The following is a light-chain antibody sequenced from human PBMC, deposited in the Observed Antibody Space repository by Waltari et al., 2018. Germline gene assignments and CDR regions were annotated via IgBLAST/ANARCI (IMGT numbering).Light chain of an antibody. Sequence: QAVVTQPASVSGSPGQSTTISCTGTSSDIGPYNYVSWYQQFPGKAPKLIIYEVFKRPSGISDRFSGSKSGNTASLTISGLQAEDEADYYCSSYTSSSSEVFGGGTKLAVL. CDR3: SSYTSSSSEV. CDR2: EVF. CDR1: SSDIGPYNY. V-gene: IGLV2-14*01. J-gene: IGLJ2*01.